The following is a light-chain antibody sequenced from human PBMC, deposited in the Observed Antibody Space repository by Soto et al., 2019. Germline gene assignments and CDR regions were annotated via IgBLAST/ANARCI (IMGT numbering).Light chain of an antibody. V-gene: IGLV2-11*01. CDR2: DVS. CDR1: SSDVGSFNY. Sequence: QSALTQPRSVSGSPGQSVTISCTGTSSDVGSFNYVSWYQQHPGKAPKLVIYDVSQRPSGVPDRFSGSKSGNTASLTISGLQAEDEADYYCCSYAGSYTWVFGGGTKVTVL. CDR3: CSYAGSYTWV. J-gene: IGLJ3*02.